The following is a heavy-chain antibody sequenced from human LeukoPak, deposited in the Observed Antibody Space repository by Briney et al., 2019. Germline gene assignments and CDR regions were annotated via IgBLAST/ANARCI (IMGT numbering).Heavy chain of an antibody. CDR3: ARHTGSTGAFDI. Sequence: GESLKISCKGSGYSFTGYWIGWVRQMPGKGLEWMGMIYPADSDSRYSPSFQGQVTISADKSINIAYLQWSSLKASHTAMYYCARHTGSTGAFDIWGQGTMVTVSS. V-gene: IGHV5-51*01. D-gene: IGHD1-1*01. CDR1: GYSFTGYW. CDR2: IYPADSDS. J-gene: IGHJ3*02.